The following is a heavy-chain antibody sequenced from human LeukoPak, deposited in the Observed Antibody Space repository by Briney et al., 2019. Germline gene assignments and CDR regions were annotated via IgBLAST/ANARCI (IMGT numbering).Heavy chain of an antibody. J-gene: IGHJ4*02. CDR1: GFTSSSYA. CDR3: AKDVCRGGSCYFFDF. V-gene: IGHV3-23*01. CDR2: FSGSGGST. D-gene: IGHD2-15*01. Sequence: PGGSLRLSCAASGFTSSSYAMSWVRQAPGKGLEWVSTFSGSGGSTDYADSVKGGFTISRDNSKNTLFLQMNSLRAEDTAVYYCAKDVCRGGSCYFFDFWGQGTLVTVSS.